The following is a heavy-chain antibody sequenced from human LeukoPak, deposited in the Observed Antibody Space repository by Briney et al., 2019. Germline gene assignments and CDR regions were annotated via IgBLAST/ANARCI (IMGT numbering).Heavy chain of an antibody. J-gene: IGHJ4*02. D-gene: IGHD6-13*01. V-gene: IGHV1-24*01. CDR1: GSTLTELS. CDR3: ATDRGRIAAAGTVFDY. CDR2: FDPEDGET. Sequence: GASVKVSCKVSGSTLTELSMHWVRQAPGKGLEWMGGFDPEDGETIYAQKFQGRVTMTEDTSTDTAYMELSSLRSEDTAVYYCATDRGRIAAAGTVFDYWGQGTLVTVSS.